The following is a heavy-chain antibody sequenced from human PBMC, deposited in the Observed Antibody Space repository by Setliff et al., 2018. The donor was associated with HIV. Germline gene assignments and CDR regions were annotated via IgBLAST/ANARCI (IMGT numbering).Heavy chain of an antibody. D-gene: IGHD5-18*01. CDR2: VYYDGST. J-gene: IGHJ4*02. CDR1: GGSISSYY. Sequence: LSLTCTVSGGSISSYYWSWIRQPPGKGLEWIGYVYYDGSTKHNPSLESRVTISVDTSKNQFSLKVSPVTAADTAVYYCARDRSSGGYTYGLIDYWGQGRLVTVSS. CDR3: ARDRSSGGYTYGLIDY. V-gene: IGHV4-59*01.